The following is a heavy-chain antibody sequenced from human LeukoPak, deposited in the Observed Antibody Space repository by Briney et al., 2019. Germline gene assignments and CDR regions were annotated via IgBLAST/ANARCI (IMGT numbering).Heavy chain of an antibody. V-gene: IGHV3-74*01. CDR3: ASGIPAF. CDR2: INNDGSRT. D-gene: IGHD1-1*01. CDR1: GFTFSNYW. Sequence: GGSLRLSCAASGFTFSNYWMHWVRRVPGQGLVWVSQINNDGSRTNYADSVKGRFTVSRDNAKSTLYLQMNSLGAEDTAVYYCASGIPAFWGQGTLVTVSS. J-gene: IGHJ1*01.